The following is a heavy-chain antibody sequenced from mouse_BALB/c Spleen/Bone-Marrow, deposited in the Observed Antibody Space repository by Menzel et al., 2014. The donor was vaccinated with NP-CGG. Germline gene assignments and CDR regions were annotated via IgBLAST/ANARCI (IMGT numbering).Heavy chain of an antibody. CDR2: ISYSGTT. Sequence: EVQLQQSGPGLVKPSQSLSLTCTLTGYSITSDYAWNWTRQFPGDKLAWMGYISYSGTTNYNPSLKSRISITRDTSKNQFFLQLNSVTAEDTATYYCARAYGNYAFAYWGQGTLVTVSA. J-gene: IGHJ3*01. D-gene: IGHD2-1*01. CDR1: GYSITSDYA. V-gene: IGHV3-2*02. CDR3: ARAYGNYAFAY.